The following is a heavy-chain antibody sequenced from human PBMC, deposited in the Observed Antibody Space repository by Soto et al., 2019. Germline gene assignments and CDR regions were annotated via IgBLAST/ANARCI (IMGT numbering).Heavy chain of an antibody. V-gene: IGHV1-18*01. CDR1: GYTFTRSG. CDR3: ARDHKRGWIQLWLKRYYYYYYGMDV. D-gene: IGHD5-18*01. CDR2: ISAYNGNT. Sequence: ASVKISCKASGYTFTRSGISWVRQAPGQGLEWMGWISAYNGNTNYAQKLQGRVTMTTDTSTSTAYMELRSLRSDDTAVYYCARDHKRGWIQLWLKRYYYYYYGMDVWGQGTTVTVSS. J-gene: IGHJ6*02.